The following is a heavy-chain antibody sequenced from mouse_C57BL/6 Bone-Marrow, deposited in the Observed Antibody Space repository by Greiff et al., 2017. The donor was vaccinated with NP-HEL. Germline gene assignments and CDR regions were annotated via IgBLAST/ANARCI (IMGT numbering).Heavy chain of an antibody. D-gene: IGHD2-14*01. V-gene: IGHV1-5*01. CDR1: GYTFTSYW. CDR3: TRGEYDPGGFAY. Sequence: VQLQQSGTVLARPGASVKMSCKTSGYTFTSYWMHWVKQRPGQGLEWIGAIYPGNSDTSYNQKFKGKANLTAVTSASTAYMELSSLTNEDAAVDYCTRGEYDPGGFAYWGQGTLVTVSA. J-gene: IGHJ3*01. CDR2: IYPGNSDT.